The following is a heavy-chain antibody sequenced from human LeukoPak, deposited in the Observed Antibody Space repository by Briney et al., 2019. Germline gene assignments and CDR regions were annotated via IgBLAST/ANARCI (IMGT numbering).Heavy chain of an antibody. J-gene: IGHJ3*02. Sequence: SETLSLTCTVSGGSISSSSYYWGWIRQPPGKGLEWIGEIYHSGSTNYNPSLKSRVTISVDKSKNQFSLKLSSVTAADTAVYYCARSLEPDSSADAFDIWGQGTMVTVSS. D-gene: IGHD3-22*01. V-gene: IGHV4-39*07. CDR1: GGSISSSSYY. CDR3: ARSLEPDSSADAFDI. CDR2: IYHSGST.